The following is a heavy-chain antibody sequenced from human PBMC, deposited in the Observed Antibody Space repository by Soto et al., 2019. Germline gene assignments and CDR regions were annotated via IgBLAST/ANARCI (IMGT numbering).Heavy chain of an antibody. CDR2: IYYSGST. V-gene: IGHV4-61*08. CDR1: GGSISSGDYY. Sequence: PSETLSLTCTVSGGSISSGDYYWSWIRQPPGKGLEWIGYIYYSGSTNYNPSLKSRVTISVDTSKNQFSLKLSSVTAADTAVYYCARGGGRPLRGYSYGYGVPTTPYNNWFDPWGQGTLVTVSS. J-gene: IGHJ5*02. CDR3: ARGGGRPLRGYSYGYGVPTTPYNNWFDP. D-gene: IGHD5-18*01.